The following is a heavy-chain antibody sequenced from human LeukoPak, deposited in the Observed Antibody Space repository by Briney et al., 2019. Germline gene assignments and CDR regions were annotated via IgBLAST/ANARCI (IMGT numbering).Heavy chain of an antibody. CDR2: ISPNSGGT. J-gene: IGHJ4*02. V-gene: IGHV1-2*06. CDR1: GYTFTGYY. CDR3: ARDPSSGVGATM. Sequence: ASVKVSCKASGYTFTGYYMHWVRQAPGQGLEWMGRISPNSGGTNYAQKFQGRVTMTRDTSISTAYMELSRLRSDDTAVYYCARDPSSGVGATMWGQGTLVTVSS. D-gene: IGHD1-26*01.